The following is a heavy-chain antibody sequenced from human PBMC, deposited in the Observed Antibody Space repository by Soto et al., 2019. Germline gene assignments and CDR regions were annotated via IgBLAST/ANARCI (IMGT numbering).Heavy chain of an antibody. CDR1: GGSIRSYY. CDR2: IYYSGST. V-gene: IGHV4-59*08. D-gene: IGHD3-10*01. Sequence: SETLSLTCTVSGGSIRSYYCSWIRQPPGKGLEWIGYIYYSGSTNYNPSLKSRVSISVDTSKNQFSLKLSSVTAADTALYYCAGSTNAVRGDNAFDIWGQGTMVTVSS. J-gene: IGHJ3*02. CDR3: AGSTNAVRGDNAFDI.